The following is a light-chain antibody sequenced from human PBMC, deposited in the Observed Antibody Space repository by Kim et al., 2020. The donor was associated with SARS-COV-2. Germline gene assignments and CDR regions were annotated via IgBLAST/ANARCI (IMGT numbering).Light chain of an antibody. CDR2: AAS. J-gene: IGKJ1*01. Sequence: DIQMTQSASSLCASVGDRVTITCRASQNIDTYLNCYQKKPRKAPNLLVYAASSLQSGVSSRFSGSGSGTDFTLSVSSLQAAELVTYVYQQCYNTPLTFSQGTNV. CDR3: QQCYNTPLT. V-gene: IGKV1-39*01. CDR1: QNIDTY.